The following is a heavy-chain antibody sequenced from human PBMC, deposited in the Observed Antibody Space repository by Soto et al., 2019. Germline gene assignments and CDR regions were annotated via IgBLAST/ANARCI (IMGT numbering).Heavy chain of an antibody. CDR2: IYPGDSDT. CDR1: EDIFTNYW. D-gene: IGHD6-6*01. CDR3: VRRRGYSSSGAFDY. V-gene: IGHV5-51*01. J-gene: IGHJ4*02. Sequence: PGESLNISCKASEDIFTNYWIGWVRQMPGRGLEWMGIIYPGDSDTRYSPSFEGQVTFSVDKSINTAYLHLSTLKASDTAMFYCVRRRGYSSSGAFDYWAQGTLVTVSS.